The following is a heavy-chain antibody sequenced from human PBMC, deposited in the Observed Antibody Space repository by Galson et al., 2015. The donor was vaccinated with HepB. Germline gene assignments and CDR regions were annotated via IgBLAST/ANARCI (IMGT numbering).Heavy chain of an antibody. Sequence: SLRLSCAASGFTFSDYHMSWIRQAPGKGLEWVSYISSSGSTIYYADSVKGRFTISRDNAKNSLYLQMNSLRAEDTAVYYCARDPKPAYGDTRGDDAFDIWGQGTMVTVSS. D-gene: IGHD4-17*01. J-gene: IGHJ3*02. CDR1: GFTFSDYH. CDR2: ISSSGSTI. CDR3: ARDPKPAYGDTRGDDAFDI. V-gene: IGHV3-11*01.